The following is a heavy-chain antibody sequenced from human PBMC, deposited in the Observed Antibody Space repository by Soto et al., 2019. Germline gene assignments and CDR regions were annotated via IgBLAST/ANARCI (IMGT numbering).Heavy chain of an antibody. Sequence: QVQLVESGGGVVQPGRSLRLSCAASGFTFSSYAMHWVRQAPGKGLEWVAVISYDGSNKYYADSVKGRFTISRDNSKNTLYLQMNSLRAEDTAVYYCAIDGVRGVIIARFDYWGQGTLVTVSS. D-gene: IGHD3-10*01. CDR3: AIDGVRGVIIARFDY. V-gene: IGHV3-30-3*01. CDR1: GFTFSSYA. J-gene: IGHJ4*02. CDR2: ISYDGSNK.